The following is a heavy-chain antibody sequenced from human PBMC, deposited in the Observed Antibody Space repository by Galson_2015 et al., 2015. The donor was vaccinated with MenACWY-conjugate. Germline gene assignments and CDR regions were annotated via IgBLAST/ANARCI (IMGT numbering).Heavy chain of an antibody. CDR2: IKKDGSEK. CDR3: ARGYYGMDV. J-gene: IGHJ6*02. CDR1: GFTFSSYG. Sequence: SLRLSCAASGFTFSSYGMAWVRQAPGKGLEWVSTIKKDGSEKYYIDSVKGRFTISRDNSKNTLYLQMHSLRAEDTAAYSCARGYYGMDVWGQGTTVTVSS. V-gene: IGHV3-7*01.